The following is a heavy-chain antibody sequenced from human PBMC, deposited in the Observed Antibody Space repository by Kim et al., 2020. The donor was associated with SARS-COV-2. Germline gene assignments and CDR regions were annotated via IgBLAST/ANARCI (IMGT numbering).Heavy chain of an antibody. D-gene: IGHD2-8*02. J-gene: IGHJ6*02. CDR2: INHSGST. CDR3: ARGRAGVVPSPVLGLGPYYHYYAMDV. Sequence: SETLSLTCAVYGGSFSDYTWTWIRQPPGKGLECIGEINHSGSTNLSPSLKSRITISVDASKSQFSLRLKSMTATDAAVYYCARGRAGVVPSPVLGLGPYYHYYAMDVWGRGTPVAVSS. CDR1: GGSFSDYT. V-gene: IGHV4-34*01.